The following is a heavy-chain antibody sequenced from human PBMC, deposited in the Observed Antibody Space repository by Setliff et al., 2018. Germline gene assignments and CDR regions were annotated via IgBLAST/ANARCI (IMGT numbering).Heavy chain of an antibody. V-gene: IGHV4-59*11. J-gene: IGHJ6*03. Sequence: PSETLSLTCTVSGGSISHHYWSWIRQPPGKGLEWVGYMYNSGNTNYNPSLRRRVAISVDKSKNQLSLKLSSVTAADTAVYYCARALLWFGEGMDVWGKGTTVTVSS. D-gene: IGHD3-10*01. CDR2: MYNSGNT. CDR1: GGSISHHY. CDR3: ARALLWFGEGMDV.